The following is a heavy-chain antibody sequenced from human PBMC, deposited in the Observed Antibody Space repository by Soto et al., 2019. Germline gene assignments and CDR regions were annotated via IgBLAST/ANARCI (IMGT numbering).Heavy chain of an antibody. CDR1: GGSLSSNY. D-gene: IGHD6-19*01. CDR3: VGGGYSCDWYYQYSFDY. V-gene: IGHV4-59*01. CDR2: IYYSGST. J-gene: IGHJ4*01. Sequence: PSETLSLTCTVSGGSLSSNYWSWIRQPPGKGLEWIGYIYYSGSTNYNPALKSRVTISVDTSKNKFSLVLNSVTAADTAVYYCVGGGYSCDWYYQYSFDYWAPGTLDKVSS.